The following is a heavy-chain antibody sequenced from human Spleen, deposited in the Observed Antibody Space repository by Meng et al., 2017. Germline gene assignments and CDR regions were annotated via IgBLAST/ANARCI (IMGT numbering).Heavy chain of an antibody. Sequence: QWQVVEVGAGGKKPGASGKVSCKASGYTFTSYYMHWVRQAPGQGLEWMGIINPSGGSTSYAQKFQGRVTMTRDTSTSTVYMELSSLRSEDTAVYYCAANLDVNWYFDLWGRGTLVTVSS. CDR1: GYTFTSYY. J-gene: IGHJ2*01. V-gene: IGHV1-46*01. D-gene: IGHD1-1*01. CDR3: AANLDVNWYFDL. CDR2: INPSGGST.